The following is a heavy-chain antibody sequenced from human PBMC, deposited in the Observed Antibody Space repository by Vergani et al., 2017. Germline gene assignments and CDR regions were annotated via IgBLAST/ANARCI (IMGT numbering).Heavy chain of an antibody. D-gene: IGHD3-3*01. CDR1: GYSFTSYW. V-gene: IGHV5-51*01. CDR3: ARRTIFGVVITDAFDI. CDR2: IYPGDSDT. Sequence: EVQLVQSGAEVKKPGESLKISCKCSGYSFTSYWIGWVRQMPGKGLEWMGIIYPGDSDTGYSPSFQGKVTISADKSISTPYLQWSSLKASDTAMYYCARRTIFGVVITDAFDIWGQGRMVTVSS. J-gene: IGHJ3*02.